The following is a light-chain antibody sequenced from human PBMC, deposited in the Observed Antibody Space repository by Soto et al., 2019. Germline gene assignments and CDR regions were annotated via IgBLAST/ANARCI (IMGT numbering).Light chain of an antibody. V-gene: IGKV3-20*01. CDR1: DRLSSVY. Sequence: EIVLTQSPGTLSLSPGERATLSCRASDRLSSVYLAWYQQRPGQPPRLLIYGASNRATGIPDRFSGSGSGTDFILLITSLEPEDVAIYYCQQYGGSPRITFGQGTRLEI. J-gene: IGKJ5*01. CDR3: QQYGGSPRIT. CDR2: GAS.